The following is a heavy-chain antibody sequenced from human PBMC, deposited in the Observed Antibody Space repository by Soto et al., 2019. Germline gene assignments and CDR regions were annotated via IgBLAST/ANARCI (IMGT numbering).Heavy chain of an antibody. V-gene: IGHV4-34*01. CDR1: GGSFSGYY. J-gene: IGHJ4*02. D-gene: IGHD6-13*01. Sequence: SETLSLTCAVYGGSFSGYYWSWIRQPPGKGLEWIGEINHSGSTNYNPSLKSRVTISVDTSKNQFSLKLSSVTAADTAVYYCARGHGYSSSWYRVDYWGQGTLVTV. CDR3: ARGHGYSSSWYRVDY. CDR2: INHSGST.